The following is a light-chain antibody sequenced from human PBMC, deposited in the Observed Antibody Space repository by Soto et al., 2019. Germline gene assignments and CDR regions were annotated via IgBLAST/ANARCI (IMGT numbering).Light chain of an antibody. V-gene: IGKV3-11*01. CDR2: DAS. CDR3: QQRSNWPPYT. Sequence: EIVLTQSPATLSLSPGERATLSCRASQSVSSYLAWYQQKPGQAPRLLIYDASNRATGIPARFSGSGSGTGFTLTIISLEPEDVAVYYCQQRSNWPPYTFGQGTKLEIK. J-gene: IGKJ2*01. CDR1: QSVSSY.